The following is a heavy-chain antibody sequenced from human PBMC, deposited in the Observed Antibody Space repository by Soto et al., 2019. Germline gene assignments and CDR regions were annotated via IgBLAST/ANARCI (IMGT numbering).Heavy chain of an antibody. J-gene: IGHJ6*02. CDR1: GFTFSSYA. D-gene: IGHD6-13*01. CDR2: ISGSGGST. Sequence: EVQLLESGGGLVQPGGSLRLSCAASGFTFSSYAMSWVRQAPGKGLEWVSAISGSGGSTYYADSVKGRFTISRDNSKNTLYLQMNSLRAEDTAVYYCVKPGYSSSWYVTNYYYYGMDVWGQGTTVTVSS. V-gene: IGHV3-23*01. CDR3: VKPGYSSSWYVTNYYYYGMDV.